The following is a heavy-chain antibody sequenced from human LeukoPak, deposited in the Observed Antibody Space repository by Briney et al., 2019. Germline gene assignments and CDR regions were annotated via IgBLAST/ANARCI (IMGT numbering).Heavy chain of an antibody. CDR2: ISHSGST. Sequence: TLSLTCAVSGGSISSGGYFWSWIRQHPGKGLEWIGYISHSGSTYYNPSLKSRVTISLDTSKNQFSLKLSSVTAADTAVYYCARAGQFISARPITFDYWGQGSLVTVSS. J-gene: IGHJ4*02. D-gene: IGHD6-6*01. CDR1: GGSISSGGYF. CDR3: ARAGQFISARPITFDY. V-gene: IGHV4-30-2*02.